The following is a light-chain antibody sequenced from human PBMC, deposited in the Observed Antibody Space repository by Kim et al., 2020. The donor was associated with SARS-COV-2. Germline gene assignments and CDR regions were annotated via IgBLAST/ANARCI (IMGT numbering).Light chain of an antibody. CDR2: EVS. CDR3: SSYAGSNNLGV. CDR1: SSDVGGYKY. Sequence: SVTISCTGTSSDVGGYKYVAWYQQNPGKAPKLMIYEVSKRPSGVPDRFSGSKSGNTASLTVSGLQAEDEADYYCSSYAGSNNLGVFGTGTKVTVL. J-gene: IGLJ1*01. V-gene: IGLV2-8*01.